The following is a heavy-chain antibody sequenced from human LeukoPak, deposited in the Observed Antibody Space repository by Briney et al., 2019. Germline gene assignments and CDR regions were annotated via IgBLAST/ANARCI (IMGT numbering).Heavy chain of an antibody. D-gene: IGHD4-17*01. CDR2: IKQDGSEK. J-gene: IGHJ4*02. CDR1: GFTFSNHW. V-gene: IGHV3-7*05. Sequence: GGSLRLSCAASGFTFSNHWMSWVRQAPGKGLEWVANIKQDGSEKYFVDSVKGRFTISRDNAKNSLYLQMNSLRVEDTAMYYCARDKSYGDSEDYWGQGTLVTVSS. CDR3: ARDKSYGDSEDY.